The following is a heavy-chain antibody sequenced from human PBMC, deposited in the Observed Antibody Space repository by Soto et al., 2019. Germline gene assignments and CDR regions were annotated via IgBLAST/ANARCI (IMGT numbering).Heavy chain of an antibody. V-gene: IGHV2-26*01. CDR2: IFWNDEK. CDR3: ARKLLDYHIDF. Sequence: QVTLKESGPVLVKPTETLTLTCTVSGFSLSNAKMGVSWIRQPPGKALEWLAHIFWNDEKSFSTSLKSRLSISKDTSKSQVVLTMTNMDPVDTATYFCARKLLDYHIDFWGLGTLVTVSS. CDR1: GFSLSNAKMG. D-gene: IGHD4-17*01. J-gene: IGHJ4*02.